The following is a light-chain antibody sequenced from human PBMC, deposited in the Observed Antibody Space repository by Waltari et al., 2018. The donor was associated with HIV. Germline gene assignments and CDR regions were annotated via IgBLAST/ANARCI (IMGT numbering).Light chain of an antibody. J-gene: IGLJ2*01. CDR2: PIH. Sequence: SSELTQDPAVSVALGQTVRITCQGDNLRTYSAGWYQQKPGQAPVLVISPIHGWPSGVPDRFSGTSSGNTASLTITGAQADDEADYYCNSRDSAGHHAVFGGGTKLTVL. CDR1: NLRTYS. V-gene: IGLV3-19*01. CDR3: NSRDSAGHHAV.